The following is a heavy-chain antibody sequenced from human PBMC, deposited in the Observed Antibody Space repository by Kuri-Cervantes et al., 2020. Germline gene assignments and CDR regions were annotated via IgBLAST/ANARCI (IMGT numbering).Heavy chain of an antibody. D-gene: IGHD6-6*01. CDR3: ARLDSSSSGDY. V-gene: IGHV4-31*03. Sequence: SETLSLTCTVSGGSISSGGYYWSWIRQHPGKGLEWIGYIYYSGSTYYNPSIKSRVTMSVDTSKNQFTLKLSSVTAGDTAQYCCARLDSSSSGDYWGQGTLVTVSS. CDR1: GGSISSGGYY. CDR2: IYYSGST. J-gene: IGHJ4*02.